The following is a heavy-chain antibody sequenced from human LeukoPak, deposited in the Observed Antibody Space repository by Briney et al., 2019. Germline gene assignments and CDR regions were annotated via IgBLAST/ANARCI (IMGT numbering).Heavy chain of an antibody. Sequence: GGSLRLSCAASRFTFSNYWMSGVRQPPGKGLEGVANIKQDGSEKNYVDSVKGRFTISRDNAKNSLYLQMNRLRVEGRDVYYCSKFEGDRWGRGTLVTVSS. CDR3: SKFEGDR. CDR2: IKQDGSEK. D-gene: IGHD3-9*01. J-gene: IGHJ2*01. V-gene: IGHV3-7*02. CDR1: RFTFSNYW.